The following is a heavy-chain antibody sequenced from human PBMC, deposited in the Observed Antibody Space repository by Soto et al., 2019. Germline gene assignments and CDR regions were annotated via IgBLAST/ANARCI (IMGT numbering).Heavy chain of an antibody. Sequence: QVQLQQWGAGLLKPSETLSLTCAVYGGSFSGYYWSWIRQPPGKGLEWIGEINHSGSTNYNPSLKSRVTISVDKSKNQFSLKLSSVTAADTAVYYCARVLRGVPAAEIRYYYYYYMDVWGKGTTVTVSS. J-gene: IGHJ6*03. CDR3: ARVLRGVPAAEIRYYYYYYMDV. D-gene: IGHD2-2*01. CDR2: INHSGST. CDR1: GGSFSGYY. V-gene: IGHV4-34*01.